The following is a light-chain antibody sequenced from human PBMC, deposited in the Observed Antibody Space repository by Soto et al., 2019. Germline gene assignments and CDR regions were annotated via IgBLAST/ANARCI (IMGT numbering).Light chain of an antibody. CDR3: SSYSGSTAFYV. J-gene: IGLJ1*01. V-gene: IGLV2-14*01. Sequence: QSVLTQPASVSGSPGQSITISCTGTSSDVGYYNCVSWDQPHPGKAPELIIYEVSHRPSGVTNRFSASKSGNTASLTISGLQAEDEAEYHCSSYSGSTAFYVFGTGTKLTVL. CDR2: EVS. CDR1: SSDVGYYNC.